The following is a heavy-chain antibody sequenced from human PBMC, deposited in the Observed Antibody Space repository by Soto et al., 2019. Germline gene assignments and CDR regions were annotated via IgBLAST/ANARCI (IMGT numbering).Heavy chain of an antibody. CDR3: ARGRASAFDY. Sequence: QTLSLTCAIYGDSVSSSGVGWNWIRQSPSRGLEWLGRTYYASRWYNDYAVSVTGRITINPDTSMNQFSLQLNSVTPENTAIYYCARGRASAFDYWGQGTQVTVSS. CDR2: TYYASRWYN. D-gene: IGHD3-3*01. J-gene: IGHJ4*02. V-gene: IGHV6-1*01. CDR1: GDSVSSSGVG.